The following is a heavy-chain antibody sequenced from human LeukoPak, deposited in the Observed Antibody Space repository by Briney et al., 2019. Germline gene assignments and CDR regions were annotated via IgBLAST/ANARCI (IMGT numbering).Heavy chain of an antibody. J-gene: IGHJ4*02. D-gene: IGHD6-6*01. CDR1: GGSFSGYY. V-gene: IGHV4-34*01. Sequence: SETLSLTCAVYGGSFSGYYWSWIRQPPGKGLEWIGEINHSGNTNYNPSLKSRVTISVDTSKNQFSLKLTSVTAADTAVYYCARGQLTSTAARPGEPDFDYWGQGTLVTVSS. CDR3: ARGQLTSTAARPGEPDFDY. CDR2: INHSGNT.